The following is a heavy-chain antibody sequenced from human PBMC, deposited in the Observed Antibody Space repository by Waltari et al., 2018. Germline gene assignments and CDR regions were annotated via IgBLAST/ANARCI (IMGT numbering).Heavy chain of an antibody. Sequence: QVQLVQSGAEVKKPGASVKGYCKAAGGTFSSYAIRWVRKAPGQGLEWMVGIIPIFVTANYAQKFQGRVTITADESTSTAYMELSSLRSEDTAVYYCATLPDAPWRNWFDPWGQGTLVTVSS. J-gene: IGHJ5*02. CDR3: ATLPDAPWRNWFDP. CDR1: GGTFSSYA. V-gene: IGHV1-69*13. CDR2: IIPIFVTA.